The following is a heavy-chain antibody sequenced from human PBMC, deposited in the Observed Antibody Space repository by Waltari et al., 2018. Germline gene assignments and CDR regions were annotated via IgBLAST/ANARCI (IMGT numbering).Heavy chain of an antibody. V-gene: IGHV4-59*08. CDR3: ARFTSATTGAMDV. J-gene: IGHJ6*02. Sequence: QVQLQESGPGLVKPSETLSLTCTVSGGSISGYYWSWIRQPPGKGLDYIGHIYYSGSTSYNPSLKIRVTISVDTSKNQFSLKLNSVTAADTAVYYCARFTSATTGAMDVWGQGTTVTVSS. CDR1: GGSISGYY. CDR2: IYYSGST. D-gene: IGHD1-1*01.